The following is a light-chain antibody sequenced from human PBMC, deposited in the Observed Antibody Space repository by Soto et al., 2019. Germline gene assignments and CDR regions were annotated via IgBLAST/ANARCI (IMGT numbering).Light chain of an antibody. Sequence: QPALTQPPSVSGAPGQRVTISCTGSSSNIGADYDVHWYQQLPGTAPKVLIHGNSNRPSGVPDRFSGSKSGTSASLAITGLQAEDEADYYCQSYDRSLSGYVFGTGTKVTVL. V-gene: IGLV1-40*01. CDR1: SSNIGADYD. J-gene: IGLJ1*01. CDR2: GNS. CDR3: QSYDRSLSGYV.